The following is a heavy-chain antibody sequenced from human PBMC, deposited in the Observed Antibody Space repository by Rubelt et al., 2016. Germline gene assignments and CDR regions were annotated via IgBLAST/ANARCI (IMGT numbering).Heavy chain of an antibody. CDR2: IYYSGGT. D-gene: IGHD1-26*01. J-gene: IGHJ4*02. CDR1: GGSISSYY. V-gene: IGHV4-59*08. Sequence: QVQLQESGPGLVKPSETLSLACTVSGGSISSYYWSWIRQPPGKGLEWIGYIYYSGGTNYNPSLKSRVTISVDTSKNQFSLKLSSVTAADTAVYYCARHGGSYYFHFDYWGQGTLVTVSS. CDR3: ARHGGSYYFHFDY.